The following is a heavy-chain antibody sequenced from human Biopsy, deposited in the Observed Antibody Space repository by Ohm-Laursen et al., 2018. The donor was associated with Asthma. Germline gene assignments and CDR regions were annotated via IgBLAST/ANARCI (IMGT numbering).Heavy chain of an antibody. Sequence: GVSVKVSCNASGYTFTSYAMHWVRQAPGQRLEWMGWINAGNGNTKYSQKFQGRVTITRDTSASTAYMELSSLRSEDTAVYYCARPYYDSSGYYYENLSFDYWGQGTLVTVSS. V-gene: IGHV1-3*01. D-gene: IGHD3-22*01. CDR3: ARPYYDSSGYYYENLSFDY. CDR1: GYTFTSYA. CDR2: INAGNGNT. J-gene: IGHJ4*02.